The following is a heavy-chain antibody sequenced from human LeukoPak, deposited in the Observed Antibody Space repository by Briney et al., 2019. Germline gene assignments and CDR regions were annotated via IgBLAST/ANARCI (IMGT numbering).Heavy chain of an antibody. CDR1: GGSISSSSYY. V-gene: IGHV4-39*01. CDR3: ARRGWRIRAFDI. CDR2: IYYSGST. D-gene: IGHD5-24*01. J-gene: IGHJ3*02. Sequence: SETLSLTCTVSGGSISSSSYYWGWIRQPPGKGLEWIGSIYYSGSTYYNPSLKSRVTISVVTSKNQFSLKLSSVTAADTAVYYCARRGWRIRAFDIWGQGTMVTVSS.